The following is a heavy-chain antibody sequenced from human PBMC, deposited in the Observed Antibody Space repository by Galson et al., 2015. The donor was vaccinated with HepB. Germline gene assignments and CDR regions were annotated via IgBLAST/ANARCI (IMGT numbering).Heavy chain of an antibody. CDR1: GFTFSSYA. CDR3: ARDRDPLWFGESDAFDI. Sequence: SLRLSCAASGFTFSSYAMHWVRQAPGKGLEWVAVISYDGSNKYYADSVKGRFTISRVNSKNTLYLQMNSLRAEDTAVYYCARDRDPLWFGESDAFDIWGQGTMVTVSS. D-gene: IGHD3-10*01. CDR2: ISYDGSNK. J-gene: IGHJ3*02. V-gene: IGHV3-30*04.